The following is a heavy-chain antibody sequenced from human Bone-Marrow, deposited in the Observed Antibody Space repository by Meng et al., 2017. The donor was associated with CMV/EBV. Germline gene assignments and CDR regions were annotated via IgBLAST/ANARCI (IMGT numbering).Heavy chain of an antibody. Sequence: GESLKISCAASGFTFSSFWMAWVRQAPGKGLEWVGNIKQDESEIQYVGSVKGRFTISRDNAKNSLYMQMQSLRAEDTAVYYCARWSRTGAYYFDYWGPGTLVTVSS. CDR2: IKQDESEI. CDR3: ARWSRTGAYYFDY. J-gene: IGHJ4*02. D-gene: IGHD7-27*01. CDR1: GFTFSSFW. V-gene: IGHV3-7*01.